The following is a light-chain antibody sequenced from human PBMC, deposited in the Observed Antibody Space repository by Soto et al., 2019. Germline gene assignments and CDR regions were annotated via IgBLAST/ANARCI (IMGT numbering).Light chain of an antibody. CDR3: QQRYNWLT. CDR1: RSVTKY. V-gene: IGKV3-11*01. J-gene: IGKJ4*01. CDR2: DTS. Sequence: EIVLTQSPATLSLFPGERATLSCRASRSVTKYLAWYQQKPGQAPRLLIFDTSNRATGIPARFSGSGSGTDFTLTISSLESEDSGNYYCQQRYNWLTFGGGTKVEIK.